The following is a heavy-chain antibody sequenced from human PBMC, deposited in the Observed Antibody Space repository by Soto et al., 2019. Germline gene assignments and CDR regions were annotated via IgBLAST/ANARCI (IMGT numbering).Heavy chain of an antibody. CDR1: GFSISNAW. Sequence: TGGSLRLSCAASGFSISNAWMHWVRQAPGKGLEWVGRVKSKAGGGTADYAAPVKGRFTISRDDSKNTQYLQMNSLKMEDTAVYYCNTYPDFWGGHTPLWGQGTLVTVS. D-gene: IGHD3-3*01. CDR3: NTYPDFWGGHTPL. CDR2: VKSKAGGGTA. V-gene: IGHV3-15*07. J-gene: IGHJ4*02.